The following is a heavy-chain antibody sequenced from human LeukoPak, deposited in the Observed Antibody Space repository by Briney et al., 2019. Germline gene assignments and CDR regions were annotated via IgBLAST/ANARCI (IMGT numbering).Heavy chain of an antibody. J-gene: IGHJ4*02. D-gene: IGHD1-26*01. CDR3: ARGAVGPDY. V-gene: IGHV4-59*01. Sequence: PSETLSPTCTVSGGSISSYYWNWIRQAPGKGLEWIGYIHYSGSTNHNSSLKSRVTISVDTSKNQYSLKLSSVTAADTAVYYCARGAVGPDYWGQGTLVTVSS. CDR1: GGSISSYY. CDR2: IHYSGST.